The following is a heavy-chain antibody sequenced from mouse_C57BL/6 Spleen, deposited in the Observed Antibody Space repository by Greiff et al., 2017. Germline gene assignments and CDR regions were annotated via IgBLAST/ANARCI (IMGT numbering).Heavy chain of an antibody. Sequence: EVQVVESGGGLVQPGGSMKLSCAASGFTFSDAWMDWVRQTPEKGLEWVAEISNKANNPATYYDVSGKGRFTISRDDSKRIVYLQMNSLRTEDTGIYYCTKITGTGVYYFDYWGQGTTLTVSS. CDR3: TKITGTGVYYFDY. D-gene: IGHD4-1*01. J-gene: IGHJ2*01. CDR1: GFTFSDAW. V-gene: IGHV6-6*01. CDR2: ISNKANNPAT.